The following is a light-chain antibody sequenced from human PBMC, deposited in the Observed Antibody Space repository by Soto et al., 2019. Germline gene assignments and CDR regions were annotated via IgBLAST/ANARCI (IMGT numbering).Light chain of an antibody. Sequence: EIVLTQSPGTLSLSPGERATLSCRASQSVSSSYLAWYQQKPGQAPRLLIYGASSRATGIPDRFSGSGSGTYCTLTISRMEPEDFAVYYCQQYGSSRITFGQGTRLEIK. CDR2: GAS. CDR1: QSVSSSY. CDR3: QQYGSSRIT. J-gene: IGKJ5*01. V-gene: IGKV3-20*01.